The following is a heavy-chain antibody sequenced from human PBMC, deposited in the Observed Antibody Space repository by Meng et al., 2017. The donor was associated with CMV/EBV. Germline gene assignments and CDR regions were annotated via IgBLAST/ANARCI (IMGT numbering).Heavy chain of an antibody. V-gene: IGHV3-30-3*01. CDR2: ISYDGSNK. D-gene: IGHD2-2*01. Sequence: GFTFSSDGMNWGRQAPGKGLEWGAVISYDGSNKYYADSGKGRFTISRDNSKNTLYLQMNSLRAEDTAVYYCARSGRYCSSTSCSLQHWGQGTLVTVSS. J-gene: IGHJ1*01. CDR3: ARSGRYCSSTSCSLQH. CDR1: GFTFSSDG.